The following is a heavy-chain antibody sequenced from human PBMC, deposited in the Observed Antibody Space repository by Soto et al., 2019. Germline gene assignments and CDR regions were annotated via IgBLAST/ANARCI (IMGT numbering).Heavy chain of an antibody. V-gene: IGHV4-34*01. CDR3: ARGWGRIFDY. CDR2: INHSGST. J-gene: IGHJ4*02. CDR1: GGSFSGYY. D-gene: IGHD7-27*01. Sequence: QVQLQQWGAGLLKPSETLSLTCAVYGGSFSGYYWNWIRQPPGKGLEWIGEINHSGSTNYNPSLTSPVNFSVDTSKNSFSLKLSSVPAADTAVYYCARGWGRIFDYWGQGTLVTVSS.